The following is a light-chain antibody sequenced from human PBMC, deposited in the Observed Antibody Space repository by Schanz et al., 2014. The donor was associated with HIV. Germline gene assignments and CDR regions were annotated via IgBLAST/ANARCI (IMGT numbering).Light chain of an antibody. J-gene: IGLJ1*01. Sequence: QSALTQPRSVSGSPGQSVTISCTGTSSDVGGYKYVSWYQQHPGKAPKLLIYDVSKRPSGVPDRFSGSRSGYTASLTISGLQAEDEADYYCSSYAGSSTYVFGTGTKLTVL. CDR3: SSYAGSSTYV. CDR1: SSDVGGYKY. V-gene: IGLV2-11*01. CDR2: DVS.